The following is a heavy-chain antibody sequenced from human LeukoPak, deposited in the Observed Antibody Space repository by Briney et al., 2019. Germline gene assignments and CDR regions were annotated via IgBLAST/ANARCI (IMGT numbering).Heavy chain of an antibody. CDR1: GFTFSTYA. CDR3: ARGRSITILRGVAISDGFDI. D-gene: IGHD3-10*01. Sequence: PRGSLRLSCAASGFTFSTYAMSWVRQAPGKGLEWVSAITPTGGNTYYADSVKGRFTISRDTSKNTQFLQMNSLRADDTAFYYCARGRSITILRGVAISDGFDIWGQGTMVTVSS. V-gene: IGHV3-23*01. CDR2: ITPTGGNT. J-gene: IGHJ3*02.